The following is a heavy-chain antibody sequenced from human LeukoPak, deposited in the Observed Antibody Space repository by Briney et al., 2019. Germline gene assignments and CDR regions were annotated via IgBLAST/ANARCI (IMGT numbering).Heavy chain of an antibody. CDR2: INEDGGKT. J-gene: IGHJ3*02. V-gene: IGHV3-43*02. CDR1: GFSFDDYP. Sequence: GGSLRLSCAASGFSFDDYPMHWVRQAPGKGLEWVSLINEDGGKTFYADSVRGRFTISRDNSKNSLYLQMNSLRTEDTALYYCAKVIDTLGTNAFDIWGQGTIVTVSS. D-gene: IGHD2-15*01. CDR3: AKVIDTLGTNAFDI.